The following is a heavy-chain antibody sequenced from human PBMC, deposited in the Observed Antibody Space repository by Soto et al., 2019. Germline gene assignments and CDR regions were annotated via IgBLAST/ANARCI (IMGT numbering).Heavy chain of an antibody. D-gene: IGHD6-13*01. CDR1: GYSFTSYG. V-gene: IGHV5-10-1*01. Sequence: ECLKISFKGSGYSFTSYGISWVRQMPGKGLEWMGRIDPSDSYTNYSPSFQGHVTISADKSISTAYLQWSSLKASDTAMYYCASFAGTDTAYYYYYGMDVWGQGTTVTVSS. J-gene: IGHJ6*02. CDR3: ASFAGTDTAYYYYYGMDV. CDR2: IDPSDSYT.